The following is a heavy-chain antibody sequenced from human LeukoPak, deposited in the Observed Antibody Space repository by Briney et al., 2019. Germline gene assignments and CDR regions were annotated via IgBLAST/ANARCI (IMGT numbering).Heavy chain of an antibody. Sequence: GGSLRLSCAASGFTFSSYSMNWVRQAPGKGLEWVSSISSSSSYIYYADSVKGRFTISRDNAKNSLYLQMNSLRAEDTAVYYCATDYDFWSGYGYYYGMDVWGQGTTVTVSS. D-gene: IGHD3-3*01. CDR1: GFTFSSYS. CDR3: ATDYDFWSGYGYYYGMDV. J-gene: IGHJ6*02. V-gene: IGHV3-21*01. CDR2: ISSSSSYI.